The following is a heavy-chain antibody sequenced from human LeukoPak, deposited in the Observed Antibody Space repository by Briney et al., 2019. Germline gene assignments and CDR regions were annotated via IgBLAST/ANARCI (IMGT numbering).Heavy chain of an antibody. CDR2: ISGSGGST. V-gene: IGHV3-23*01. Sequence: GGSQRLSCAASGFTFSSYAMSWVRQAPGKGLEWVSAISGSGGSTYYADSVKGRFTISRDNSENTLYLQMNSLRAEDTAVYYCARPDYDSGSYYNDLWYFDYWGQGTLVTVSS. CDR1: GFTFSSYA. CDR3: ARPDYDSGSYYNDLWYFDY. J-gene: IGHJ4*02. D-gene: IGHD3-10*01.